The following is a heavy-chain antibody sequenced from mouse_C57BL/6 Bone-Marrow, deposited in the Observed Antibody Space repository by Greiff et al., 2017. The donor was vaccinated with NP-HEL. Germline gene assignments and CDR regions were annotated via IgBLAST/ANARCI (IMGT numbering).Heavy chain of an antibody. V-gene: IGHV1-72*01. CDR2: IDPNSGGT. CDR3: ARKSLGLLFYYFDY. CDR1: GYTFTSYW. J-gene: IGHJ2*01. Sequence: QVQLKQPGAELVKPGASVKLSCKASGYTFTSYWMHWVKQRPGRGLEWIGRIDPNSGGTKYNEKFKSKATLTVDKPSSTAYMQLSSLTSEDSAVYYCARKSLGLLFYYFDYWGQGTTLTVSS. D-gene: IGHD2-10*01.